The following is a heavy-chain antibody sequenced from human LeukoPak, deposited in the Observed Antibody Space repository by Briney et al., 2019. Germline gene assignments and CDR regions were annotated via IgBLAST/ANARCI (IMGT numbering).Heavy chain of an antibody. Sequence: SETLRLTCTVSGGSVSGYYWSWIRQPPGKGLEWIGYIYYSGNTNYNPSLTSRVTMSVDTSKNQFSLKVSSVTAADTAVYYCARFGAFYFDYWGQATVV. CDR2: IYYSGNT. CDR3: ARFGAFYFDY. J-gene: IGHJ4*02. D-gene: IGHD3-10*01. V-gene: IGHV4-59*02. CDR1: GGSVSGYY.